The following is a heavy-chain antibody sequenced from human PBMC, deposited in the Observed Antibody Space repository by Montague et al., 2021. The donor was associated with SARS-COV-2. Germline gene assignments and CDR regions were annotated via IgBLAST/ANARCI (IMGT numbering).Heavy chain of an antibody. D-gene: IGHD3-22*01. Sequence: SLRLSCPASGFIFSNYAMRWVRQAPGKGLEWVSAISTTGYSTFYADSVKGRFTISRDNSKNTLYLQMNSLRAEDTAVYYCAKHSSGYNRDFEYWGQGTLVTVSS. CDR3: AKHSSGYNRDFEY. CDR2: ISTTGYST. J-gene: IGHJ4*02. V-gene: IGHV3-23*01. CDR1: GFIFSNYA.